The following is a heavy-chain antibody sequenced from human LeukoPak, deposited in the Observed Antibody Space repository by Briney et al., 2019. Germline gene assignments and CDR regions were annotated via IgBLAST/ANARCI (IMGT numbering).Heavy chain of an antibody. J-gene: IGHJ4*02. Sequence: SETLSLTCTVYCESFSGYYWSWIRQPPGKGLEWIGEINHSGSTNYNPSLKSRVIISLDTSKNLFSLKPSSMTAADTAVYYCASTERCSTTCPLDYWSQGSLVTV. CDR1: CESFSGYY. V-gene: IGHV4-34*01. CDR3: ASTERCSTTCPLDY. CDR2: INHSGST. D-gene: IGHD2-2*01.